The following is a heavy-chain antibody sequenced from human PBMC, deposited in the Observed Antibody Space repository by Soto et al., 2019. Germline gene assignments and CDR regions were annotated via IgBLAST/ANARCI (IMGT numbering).Heavy chain of an antibody. J-gene: IGHJ4*02. D-gene: IGHD2-21*01. CDR2: IYYSGST. CDR3: ASLKGGGWLSFDY. CDR1: GGSISSGDYY. Sequence: SETLSLTCTVSGGSISSGDYYWSWIRQPPGKGLEWIGYIYYSGSTYYNPSLKSRVTISVDTSKNQFSLKLSSVTAADTAVYYCASLKGGGWLSFDYGGQGTLVPV. V-gene: IGHV4-30-4*01.